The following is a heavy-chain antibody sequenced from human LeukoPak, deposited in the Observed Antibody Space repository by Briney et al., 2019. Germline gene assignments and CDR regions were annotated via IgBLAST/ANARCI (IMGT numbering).Heavy chain of an antibody. CDR3: ARSPYGDYSYYFDF. CDR1: GGSFSGYY. D-gene: IGHD4-17*01. V-gene: IGHV4-34*01. J-gene: IGHJ4*02. CDR2: INHSGST. Sequence: SETLSLTCAVYGGSFSGYYWSWIRQPPGKGLEWIGEINHSGSTNYNPSLKSRVTISVDTSKNQFSLKLSSVTAADTAVYYRARSPYGDYSYYFDFWGQGTLVTVSS.